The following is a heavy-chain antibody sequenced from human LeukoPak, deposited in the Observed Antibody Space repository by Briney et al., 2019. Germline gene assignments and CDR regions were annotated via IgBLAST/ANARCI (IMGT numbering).Heavy chain of an antibody. D-gene: IGHD1-26*01. CDR1: GGSFSGYY. CDR3: ASGSYYFDY. CDR2: IYYSGST. Sequence: SETLSLTCAVYGGSFSGYYWSWIRQPPGKGLEWIGYIYYSGSTKYNPSLKSRVTISVDTSKNQFSLRLSSVTAADTAVYYCASGSYYFDYWGQGTLVTVSS. V-gene: IGHV4-59*01. J-gene: IGHJ4*02.